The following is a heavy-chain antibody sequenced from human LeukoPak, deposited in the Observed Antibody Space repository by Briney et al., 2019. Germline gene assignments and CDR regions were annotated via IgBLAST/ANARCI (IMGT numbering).Heavy chain of an antibody. CDR1: GFTVSSNY. CDR3: AREPSFGVVIM. D-gene: IGHD3-3*01. J-gene: IGHJ4*02. Sequence: GGSLRLSCAASGFTVSSNYMSWVRQAPGKGLEWVSVIYSGGSTYYADSVKGRFTISRDNPKNTLYLQMNSLRAEDTAVYYCAREPSFGVVIMGGQGTLVTVSS. CDR2: IYSGGST. V-gene: IGHV3-66*02.